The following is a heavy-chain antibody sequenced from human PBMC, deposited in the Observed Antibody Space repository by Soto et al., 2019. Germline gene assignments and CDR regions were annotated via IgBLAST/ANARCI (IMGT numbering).Heavy chain of an antibody. J-gene: IGHJ4*02. Sequence: SETLCLSCTVAGGSTISSGDYWGFISQPPRKGLEWIGTVYYSGSTSYNPSLKGRVTISVDTSKDQFSLKLNSVTATDTAVYYCERHGRPQLVGVRTDFAYWGQGTLVTVSS. CDR3: ERHGRPQLVGVRTDFAY. CDR1: GGSTISSGDY. V-gene: IGHV4-39*01. CDR2: VYYSGST. D-gene: IGHD6-13*01.